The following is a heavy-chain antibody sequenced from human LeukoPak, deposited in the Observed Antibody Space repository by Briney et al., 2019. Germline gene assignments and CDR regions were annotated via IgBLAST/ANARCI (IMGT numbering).Heavy chain of an antibody. J-gene: IGHJ4*02. V-gene: IGHV3-9*01. CDR2: ISWNSGSI. CDR1: GFTFDDYA. Sequence: GGSLRLSCAASGFTFDDYAMHWVRQAPGKGLEWVSGISWNSGSIGYADSVKGRFTISRDNAKNSLYLQMNSLRAEDTALYYCAKDRGWNYFFDYWGQGTLVTVSS. CDR3: AKDRGWNYFFDY. D-gene: IGHD1-7*01.